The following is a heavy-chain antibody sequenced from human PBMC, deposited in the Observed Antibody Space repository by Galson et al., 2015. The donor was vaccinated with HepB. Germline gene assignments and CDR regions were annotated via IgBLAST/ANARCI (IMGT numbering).Heavy chain of an antibody. CDR3: AKAPGGREYLYNWFDP. CDR2: ITDSGANT. CDR1: GFSFRSYG. J-gene: IGHJ5*02. V-gene: IGHV3-23*01. Sequence: SLRLSCAASGFSFRSYGMSWVRQTPGKGLEWVSGITDSGANTYYADSVEGRFIISRDNSKNTLYLQMNSLRAEDTAVYYCAKAPGGREYLYNWFDPWGQGTLVTVSS. D-gene: IGHD1-26*01.